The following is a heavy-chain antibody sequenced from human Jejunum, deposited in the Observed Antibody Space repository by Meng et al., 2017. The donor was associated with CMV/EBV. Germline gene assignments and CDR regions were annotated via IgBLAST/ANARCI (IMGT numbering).Heavy chain of an antibody. CDR2: MSSSGST. Sequence: HLQESGPGLVKPSETLSLTCSVSGGPITSYFWSWIRQPAGKGMEWIGRMSSSGSTYYNPSLKSRVTMSMDTAKNQFSLKLTSVTAADTAMYYCARDSSTSFDYWGQGTLVTVSS. CDR1: GGPITSYF. CDR3: ARDSSTSFDY. V-gene: IGHV4-4*07. J-gene: IGHJ4*02.